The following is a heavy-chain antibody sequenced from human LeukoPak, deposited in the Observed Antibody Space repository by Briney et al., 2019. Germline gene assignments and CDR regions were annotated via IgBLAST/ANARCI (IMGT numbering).Heavy chain of an antibody. V-gene: IGHV3-23*01. J-gene: IGHJ4*02. CDR1: GFTFSSYG. D-gene: IGHD6-19*01. CDR2: ISGSGGST. CDR3: AKDHKQWQGYFDY. Sequence: GGSLRLSCAASGFTFSSYGMSWVRQAPGKGLEWVSAISGSGGSTYYADSVKGRFTISRDNSKNTLYLQMNSLRAEDTAVYYCAKDHKQWQGYFDYWGQGTLVTVSS.